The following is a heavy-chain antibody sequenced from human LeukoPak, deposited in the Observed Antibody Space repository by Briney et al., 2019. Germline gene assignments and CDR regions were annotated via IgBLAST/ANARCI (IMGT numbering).Heavy chain of an antibody. J-gene: IGHJ4*02. D-gene: IGHD6-6*01. CDR3: ARLGDRQAVGY. V-gene: IGHV3-23*01. CDR2: ISGSGGST. Sequence: GGSLRLSCAASGFTFGSYAMSWVRQAPGKGLEWVSAISGSGGSTYYADSVKGRFTISRDNSKNTLYLQMNSLRAEDTAVYYCARLGDRQAVGYWGQGTLVTVSS. CDR1: GFTFGSYA.